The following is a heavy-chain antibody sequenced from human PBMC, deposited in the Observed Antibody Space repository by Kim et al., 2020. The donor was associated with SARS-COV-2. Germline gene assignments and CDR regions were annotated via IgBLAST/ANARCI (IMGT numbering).Heavy chain of an antibody. CDR2: INPNSGGT. V-gene: IGHV1-2*02. CDR3: ARATSITIFGVVVSGYGMDV. D-gene: IGHD3-3*01. CDR1: GYTFTGYY. J-gene: IGHJ6*02. Sequence: ASVKVSCKASGYTFTGYYMHWVRQAPGQGLEWMGWINPNSGGTNYAQKFQGRVTMTRDTSISTAYMELSRLRSDDTAVYYCARATSITIFGVVVSGYGMDVWGQGTLVTVSS.